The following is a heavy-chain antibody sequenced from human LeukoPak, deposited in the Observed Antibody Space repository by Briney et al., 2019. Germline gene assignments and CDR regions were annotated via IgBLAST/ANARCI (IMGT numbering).Heavy chain of an antibody. V-gene: IGHV4-59*12. CDR1: GGSISSYY. J-gene: IGHJ4*02. D-gene: IGHD4-17*01. CDR2: IYYSGST. Sequence: SETLSLTCTVSGGSISSYYWNWIRQPPGKGLEWIGYIYYSGSTNYNPSLKSRVTISVDTSKNQFSLKLSSVTAADTAVYYCATLTVTTIRAVDYWGQGTLVTVSS. CDR3: ATLTVTTIRAVDY.